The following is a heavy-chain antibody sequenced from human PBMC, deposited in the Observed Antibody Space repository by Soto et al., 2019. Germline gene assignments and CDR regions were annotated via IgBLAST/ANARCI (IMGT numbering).Heavy chain of an antibody. D-gene: IGHD6-6*01. CDR1: GFTFSSYA. Sequence: PGGSLRLSCAASGFTFSSYAMHWVRQAPGKGLEWVAVISYDGSNKYYADSVKGRFTIPRDNSKNTLYLQMNSLRAEDTAVYYCARKQLVLYYYGMDVWGQGTTVTVSS. J-gene: IGHJ6*02. CDR2: ISYDGSNK. CDR3: ARKQLVLYYYGMDV. V-gene: IGHV3-30-3*01.